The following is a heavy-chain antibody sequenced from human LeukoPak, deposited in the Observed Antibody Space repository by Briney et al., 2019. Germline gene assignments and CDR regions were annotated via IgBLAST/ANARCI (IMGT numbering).Heavy chain of an antibody. V-gene: IGHV3-7*01. CDR1: GFTFSYYW. Sequence: PGGSLRLSCAASGFTFSYYWMTWVRQAPGKGREWVAEIMNDGAVTNYVCTVNGRFTMSRDNTKNSLYLQMNSLRAEDTAVYYCAKDSYSKGDFWGQGVLVTVYS. J-gene: IGHJ4*02. CDR3: AKDSYSKGDF. CDR2: IMNDGAVT. D-gene: IGHD6-13*01.